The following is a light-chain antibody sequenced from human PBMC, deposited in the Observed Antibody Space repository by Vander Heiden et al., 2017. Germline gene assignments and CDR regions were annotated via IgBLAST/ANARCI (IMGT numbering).Light chain of an antibody. J-gene: IGKJ2*01. CDR2: AAS. CDR3: QQSYSTPPDT. V-gene: IGKV1-39*01. Sequence: DIQLTQSPSSLSASVGDRVTITCRASQIINNYLNWYQQKPGKAPKLLIYAASTLQSGVPSRFSGSGSGTAFTLTISSLQPEDFATYYCQQSYSTPPDTFGQGTKVEIK. CDR1: QIINNY.